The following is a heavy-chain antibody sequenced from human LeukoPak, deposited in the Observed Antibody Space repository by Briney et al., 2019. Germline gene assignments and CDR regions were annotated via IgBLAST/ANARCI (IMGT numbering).Heavy chain of an antibody. Sequence: PGGSLRLSCAASGSTFSSYWMHWVRQAPGKGLVWVSRINSDGSSTSYADSVKGRFTIPRDNAKNTLYLQMNSLRAEDTAVYYCAREITMVRGVIPKNYGMDVWGKGTTVTVSS. CDR1: GSTFSSYW. D-gene: IGHD3-10*01. V-gene: IGHV3-74*01. J-gene: IGHJ6*04. CDR3: AREITMVRGVIPKNYGMDV. CDR2: INSDGSST.